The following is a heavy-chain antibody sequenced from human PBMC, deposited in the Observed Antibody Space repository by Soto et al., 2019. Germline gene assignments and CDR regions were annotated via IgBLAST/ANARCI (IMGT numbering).Heavy chain of an antibody. D-gene: IGHD2-15*01. J-gene: IGHJ5*02. V-gene: IGHV3-53*01. Sequence: EVQLVESGGGLIQPGGSLRLSCAVSGFTVSNNYMRWVRQAPGKGLEWVSLIYSSGDTYYADSVKGRFTISRDSSKNMLYLQMNSLRAEDTAVYYCARDRHCSGGDCRGAWGQGTLVTVSP. CDR2: IYSSGDT. CDR3: ARDRHCSGGDCRGA. CDR1: GFTVSNNY.